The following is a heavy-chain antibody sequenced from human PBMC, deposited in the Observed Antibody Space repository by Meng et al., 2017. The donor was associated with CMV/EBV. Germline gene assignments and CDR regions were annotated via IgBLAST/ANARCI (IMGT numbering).Heavy chain of an antibody. D-gene: IGHD6-6*01. Sequence: SVKVSCKASGGTFSSYAISWVRQAPGQGLEWMGGIIPIFGTANYAQKFQGRVTITTDGSTSTAYMELSSLRSEDTAVYYCARGNSSYRRSFYYGMDVWGQGTTVTVSS. CDR3: ARGNSSYRRSFYYGMDV. V-gene: IGHV1-69*05. CDR1: GGTFSSYA. J-gene: IGHJ6*02. CDR2: IIPIFGTA.